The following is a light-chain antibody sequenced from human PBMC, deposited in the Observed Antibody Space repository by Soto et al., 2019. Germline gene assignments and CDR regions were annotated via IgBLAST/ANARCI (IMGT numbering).Light chain of an antibody. J-gene: IGKJ1*01. V-gene: IGKV1-5*01. CDR3: QQYNSYPLA. Sequence: DIQMTQSPSTLSASVGDRVTITCRASQSISSWLAWYQQKPGKAPKLLIYDASSLESGVPSRFSDSGSGTEFTLTISSLQPDDFATYYCQQYNSYPLAFGQGTKVEIK. CDR2: DAS. CDR1: QSISSW.